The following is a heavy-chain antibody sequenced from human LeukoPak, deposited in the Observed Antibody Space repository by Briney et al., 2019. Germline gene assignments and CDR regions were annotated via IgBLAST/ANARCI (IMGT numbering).Heavy chain of an antibody. CDR2: IYPDDSDT. CDR1: GYSFASYW. Sequence: KPGESLKISCKGSGYSFASYWIGWVRQMPGKGLEWMGIIYPDDSDTRYSPSFQGQVTISADKSISTAYLQWSSLKASDTAMYYCARLVCSSTNCYTTRFDPWGQGTLVTVSS. D-gene: IGHD2-2*02. J-gene: IGHJ5*02. CDR3: ARLVCSSTNCYTTRFDP. V-gene: IGHV5-51*01.